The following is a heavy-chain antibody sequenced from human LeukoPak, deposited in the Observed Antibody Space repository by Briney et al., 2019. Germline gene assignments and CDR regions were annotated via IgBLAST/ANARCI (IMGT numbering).Heavy chain of an antibody. Sequence: GGSLRLSCAASGFTFSTFAMIWVRQPPGKGLEWVSSIFPSGGEIHYADSVKGRFTISRDNAKNSLFLQMNSLRADDTAVYSCARVLLGMSAFDLWGQGTMVSVSS. CDR3: ARVLLGMSAFDL. J-gene: IGHJ3*01. CDR1: GFTFSTFA. D-gene: IGHD3-9*01. CDR2: IFPSGGEI. V-gene: IGHV3-21*06.